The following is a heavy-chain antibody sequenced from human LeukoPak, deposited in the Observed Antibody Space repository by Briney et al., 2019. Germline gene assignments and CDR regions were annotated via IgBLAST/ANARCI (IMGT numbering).Heavy chain of an antibody. CDR3: AKAYSSSLYGDAFHI. CDR1: GFTFSSYG. J-gene: IGHJ3*02. Sequence: GGSLRLSCAASGFTFSSYGLHWVRQAPGKGLEWVAFIRFDGSNKYHADSVKGRFNISRDNSKNTLYLQLNSLRVEDTAIYYCAKAYSSSLYGDAFHIWGQGTMVTVSP. D-gene: IGHD6-13*01. V-gene: IGHV3-30*02. CDR2: IRFDGSNK.